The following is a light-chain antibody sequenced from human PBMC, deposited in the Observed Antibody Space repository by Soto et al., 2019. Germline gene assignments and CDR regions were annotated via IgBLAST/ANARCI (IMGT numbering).Light chain of an antibody. CDR1: RDDIGAYDY. V-gene: IGLV2-14*01. Sequence: QSVLTQPPSVSGSPGQSITISCAGTRDDIGAYDYVSWYQQHPVNAPKLLVYEVTNRPSGVSDRFSGSKSGNTASLTISGLQAEDEADYYCNSYTHSSAVVFGGGTKVTVL. CDR2: EVT. J-gene: IGLJ2*01. CDR3: NSYTHSSAVV.